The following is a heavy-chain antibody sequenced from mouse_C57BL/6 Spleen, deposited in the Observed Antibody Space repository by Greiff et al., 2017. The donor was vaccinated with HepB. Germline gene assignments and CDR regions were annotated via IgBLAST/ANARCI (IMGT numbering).Heavy chain of an antibody. D-gene: IGHD2-1*01. CDR1: GYTFTSYG. V-gene: IGHV1-81*01. CDR3: ARRREYGNQYYYAMDY. CDR2: IYPRSGNT. Sequence: QVQLKESGAELARPGASVKLSCKASGYTFTSYGISWVKQRTGQGLEWIGEIYPRSGNTYYNEKFKGKATLTADKSSSTAYMELRSLTSEDSAVYFCARRREYGNQYYYAMDYWGQGTSVTVSS. J-gene: IGHJ4*01.